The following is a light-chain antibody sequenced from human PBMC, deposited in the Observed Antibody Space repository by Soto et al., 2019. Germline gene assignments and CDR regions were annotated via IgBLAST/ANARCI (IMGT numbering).Light chain of an antibody. Sequence: EIVLTQSPATLSFYPGERATLSCRASQGIGSYLVCYQQRPGHAPRLLIYDASNRATGIPARFSGSGSGTGFTLTISSLEPEDFAVYYCQQRSDWPITFVGGTQVEIK. V-gene: IGKV3D-11*01. CDR3: QQRSDWPIT. J-gene: IGKJ4*01. CDR1: QGIGSY. CDR2: DAS.